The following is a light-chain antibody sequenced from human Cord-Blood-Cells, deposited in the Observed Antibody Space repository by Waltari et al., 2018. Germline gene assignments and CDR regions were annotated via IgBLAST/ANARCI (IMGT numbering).Light chain of an antibody. V-gene: IGLV2-23*03. CDR3: CSYAGSSTFYVV. CDR1: SSDVGSYNL. Sequence: QSALTQPASVSGSPGQSITLSCTGTSSDVGSYNLVPWYQQHPGKAPKLMIYEGSKRPSGVSNRFSGSKSGNTASLTISGLQAEDEADYYCCSYAGSSTFYVVFGGGTKLTVL. CDR2: EGS. J-gene: IGLJ2*01.